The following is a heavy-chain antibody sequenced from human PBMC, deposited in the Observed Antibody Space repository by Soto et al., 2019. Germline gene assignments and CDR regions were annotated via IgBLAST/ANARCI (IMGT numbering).Heavy chain of an antibody. CDR1: GYSFTSYW. V-gene: IGHV5-51*03. CDR3: ARLGYSGSGGYHAAAFDI. Sequence: EVQLVQSGAEVKKPGESLKISCKGSGYSFTSYWVGWVRQMPGKGLEWMGIIYPGDSDTRYSPSFQGQVTISADKSSSTAYLQWSSLKASDTAMYYCARLGYSGSGGYHAAAFDIWGQGTMVTVSS. D-gene: IGHD3-10*01. J-gene: IGHJ3*02. CDR2: IYPGDSDT.